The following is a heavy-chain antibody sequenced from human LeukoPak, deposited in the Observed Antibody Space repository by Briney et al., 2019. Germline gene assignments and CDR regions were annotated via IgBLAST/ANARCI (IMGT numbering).Heavy chain of an antibody. D-gene: IGHD2-21*01. CDR1: GFTFSSYW. CDR2: ISTDGIIT. V-gene: IGHV3-74*01. Sequence: GGSLRLSCAASGFTFSSYWMHWVRHAPGKGLVWVSRISTDGIITNYADSVKGRFTISRDNTKNTLYLQMNSLGAEDTALYYCATVGSSFHSFDYWGQGTLVTVSS. J-gene: IGHJ4*02. CDR3: ATVGSSFHSFDY.